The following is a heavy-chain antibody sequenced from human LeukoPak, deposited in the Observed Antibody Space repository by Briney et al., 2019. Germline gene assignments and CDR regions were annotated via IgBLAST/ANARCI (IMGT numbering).Heavy chain of an antibody. CDR2: MNPNSGNT. CDR1: GYTFTSYD. D-gene: IGHD6-25*01. V-gene: IGHV1-8*01. J-gene: IGHJ6*02. Sequence: ASVKVSCKASGYTFTSYDINGVRPATGQGLEWMGWMNPNSGNTGYAQKFQGRVTMTRDTSISTAYMELSRLRSDDTAVYYCASFGYHTSYGMDVWGQGTTVTVSS. CDR3: ASFGYHTSYGMDV.